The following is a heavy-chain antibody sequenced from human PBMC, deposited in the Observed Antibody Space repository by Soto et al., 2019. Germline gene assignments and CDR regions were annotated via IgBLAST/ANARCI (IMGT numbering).Heavy chain of an antibody. CDR3: ARLGSEDGNLHWYFDL. CDR2: SIPICGTV. Sequence: QVQLVQSGAEVKKPWSSVKVSCKASGGTFSSYAISWVRQAPGQGLEWMGGSIPICGTVNYAQQFQGRVKITADESTRTAYMELSSLRSGDRAVYYCARLGSEDGNLHWYFDLWFRGTLVTVSS. V-gene: IGHV1-69*01. D-gene: IGHD3-10*01. J-gene: IGHJ2*01. CDR1: GGTFSSYA.